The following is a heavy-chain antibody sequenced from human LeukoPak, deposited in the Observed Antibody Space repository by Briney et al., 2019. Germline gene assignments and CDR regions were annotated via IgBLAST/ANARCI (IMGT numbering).Heavy chain of an antibody. CDR2: IYYSGST. D-gene: IGHD4-23*01. CDR3: ASGGGKDYYYYGMDV. CDR1: GGSISSGGYY. Sequence: PSETLSLTCTVSGGSISSGGYYWSWIRQHPGKGLEWIGYIYYSGSTYYNPSLKSRVTISVDRSKNQFSLKLSSVTAADTAVYYCASGGGKDYYYYGMDVWGQGTTVTVSS. J-gene: IGHJ6*02. V-gene: IGHV4-31*03.